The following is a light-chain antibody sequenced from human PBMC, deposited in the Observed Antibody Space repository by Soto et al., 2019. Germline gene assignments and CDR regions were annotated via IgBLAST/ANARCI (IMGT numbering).Light chain of an antibody. V-gene: IGKV3-11*01. Sequence: EIVLTQSPATLSLSPGERATLSFWASQSVSSYLSWYQQKPGQAPRLLIYDASNRTTGIPARFSSSGSGTDFTPTISSLEPEDVAVYYCQQRSNWPPHTFGQGTKLEIK. CDR1: QSVSSY. J-gene: IGKJ2*01. CDR3: QQRSNWPPHT. CDR2: DAS.